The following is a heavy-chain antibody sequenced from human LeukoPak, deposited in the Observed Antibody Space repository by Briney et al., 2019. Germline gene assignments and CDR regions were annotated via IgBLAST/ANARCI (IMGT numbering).Heavy chain of an antibody. D-gene: IGHD1-1*01. J-gene: IGHJ4*02. CDR3: AKKELALDY. V-gene: IGHV3-30*18. CDR2: ISYDGSNK. Sequence: GRSLRLSCAASGCTFSSYGMHWVRQAPGKGLEWVAVISYDGSNKYYADSVKGRFTISRDNSKNTLYLQMNSLRAEDTAVYYCAKKELALDYWGQGTLVTVSS. CDR1: GCTFSSYG.